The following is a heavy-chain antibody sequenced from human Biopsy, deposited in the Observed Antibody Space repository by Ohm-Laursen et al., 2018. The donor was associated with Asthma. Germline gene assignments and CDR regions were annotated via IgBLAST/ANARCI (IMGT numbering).Heavy chain of an antibody. V-gene: IGHV3-30*03. D-gene: IGHD1-20*01. J-gene: IGHJ6*02. CDR2: ISYDGTNK. CDR3: ARDLRSDNWNPWGMDV. CDR1: GFVFRSHA. Sequence: RSLRLSCAASGFVFRSHAMHWVRQAPGKGLEWVAVISYDGTNKDYADSVKGRFTFSRDNSQNTLSLEMNSPRVEDTAVYYCARDLRSDNWNPWGMDVWGLGTTVTVAS.